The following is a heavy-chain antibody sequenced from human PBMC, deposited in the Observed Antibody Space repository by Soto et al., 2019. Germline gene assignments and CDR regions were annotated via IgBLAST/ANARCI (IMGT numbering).Heavy chain of an antibody. D-gene: IGHD1-20*01. J-gene: IGHJ5*01. CDR1: GGTFSSYV. CDR2: IIPVLGTT. V-gene: IGHV1-69*10. Sequence: SVKVSCKASGGTFSSYVISWVRQAPGQGLEWMGEIIPVLGTTNYAQKFQGRGTISADKSTSTTYMELSSLRSEDTAVYYCARADNKYNGEFDSWGQGTLVTLSS. CDR3: ARADNKYNGEFDS.